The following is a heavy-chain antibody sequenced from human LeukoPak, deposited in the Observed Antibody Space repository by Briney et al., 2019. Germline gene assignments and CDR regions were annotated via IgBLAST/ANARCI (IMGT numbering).Heavy chain of an antibody. J-gene: IGHJ4*02. CDR2: ISAYNGNT. D-gene: IGHD5-12*01. CDR3: ARGDSGYDSVDY. Sequence: ASVKVSCKASGYTFTSYGISWVRQAAGQGREWMGWISAYNGNTNYAQKLQGRVTMTTDTSTSTAYMELRSLRSDDTAVYYCARGDSGYDSVDYWGQGTLVTVSS. CDR1: GYTFTSYG. V-gene: IGHV1-18*01.